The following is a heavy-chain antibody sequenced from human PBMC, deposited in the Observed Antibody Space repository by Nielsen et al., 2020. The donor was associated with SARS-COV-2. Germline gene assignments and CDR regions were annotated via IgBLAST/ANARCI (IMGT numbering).Heavy chain of an antibody. D-gene: IGHD3-10*01. CDR3: AKDRLLWFGELLNHYYYGMDV. CDR1: GFTFSSYA. Sequence: GESLKISCAASGFTFSSYAMSWVRQAPGKGLEWVSVIYSGGSSTYYADSVKGRFTISRDNSKNTLYLQMNSLRAEDTAVYYCAKDRLLWFGELLNHYYYGMDVWGQGTTVTVSS. CDR2: IYSGGSST. J-gene: IGHJ6*02. V-gene: IGHV3-23*03.